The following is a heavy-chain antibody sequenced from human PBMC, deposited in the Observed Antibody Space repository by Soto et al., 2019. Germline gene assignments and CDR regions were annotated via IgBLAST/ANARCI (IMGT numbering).Heavy chain of an antibody. Sequence: SETLSLTCTVSGGSISSGDYYWSWIRQPPGKGLEWIGYIYYSGSTYYNPSLKSRVTISVDTSKNQFSLKLSSVTAADTAVYYCARVIPGYCSSTSCSSPYWFDPWGQGTVVTVSS. CDR3: ARVIPGYCSSTSCSSPYWFDP. CDR2: IYYSGST. J-gene: IGHJ5*02. V-gene: IGHV4-30-4*01. CDR1: GGSISSGDYY. D-gene: IGHD2-2*01.